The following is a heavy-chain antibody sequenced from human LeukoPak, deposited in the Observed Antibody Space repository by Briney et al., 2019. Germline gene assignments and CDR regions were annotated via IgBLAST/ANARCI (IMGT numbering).Heavy chain of an antibody. Sequence: GESLKISCKGLGSGLPGYGISWVGQFPGKGLEWMGRIDPSDSYTNYSPSFQGHVTISADKSISTAYLQWSSLKASDTAMYYCARRGKNYYGSGTYYWGQGTLVTVSS. CDR1: GSGLPGYG. J-gene: IGHJ4*02. CDR2: IDPSDSYT. D-gene: IGHD3-10*01. CDR3: ARRGKNYYGSGTYY. V-gene: IGHV5-10-1*01.